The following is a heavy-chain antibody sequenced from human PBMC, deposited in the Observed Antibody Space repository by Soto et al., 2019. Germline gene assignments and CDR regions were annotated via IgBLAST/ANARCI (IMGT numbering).Heavy chain of an antibody. CDR1: GYTFTSYG. Sequence: QVQLVQSGAEVKKPGASVKVSCKASGYTFTSYGISWVRQAPGQGLEWMGWISAYNGNTNYAQKLQGRVTMTTDTSTSTAYMELRSLRSVDTAVYYCAIWAQGSYYRDDSFDIWGQGTMVTVSS. CDR3: AIWAQGSYYRDDSFDI. D-gene: IGHD1-26*01. J-gene: IGHJ3*02. V-gene: IGHV1-18*01. CDR2: ISAYNGNT.